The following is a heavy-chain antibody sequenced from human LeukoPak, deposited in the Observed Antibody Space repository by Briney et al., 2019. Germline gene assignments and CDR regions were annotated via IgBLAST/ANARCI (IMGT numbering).Heavy chain of an antibody. D-gene: IGHD3-9*01. CDR1: GGSISSGNYY. CDR3: ARDSAGYLYWYFDL. Sequence: SETLSLTCTVSGGSISSGNYYWSWIRQPPGKGLEWIGYIYYSGSTYYNPSLKSRVTISVDTSKNQFSLKLSSVTAADTAVYYCARDSAGYLYWYFDLWGRGTLVTVSS. CDR2: IYYSGST. V-gene: IGHV4-30-4*01. J-gene: IGHJ2*01.